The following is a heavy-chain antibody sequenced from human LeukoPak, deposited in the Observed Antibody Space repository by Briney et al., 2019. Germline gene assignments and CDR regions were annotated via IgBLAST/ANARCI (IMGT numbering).Heavy chain of an antibody. V-gene: IGHV3-48*03. D-gene: IGHD6-19*01. Sequence: GGSLRLSCAASGFTFSSYEMNWVRQAPGKGLEWVSYISSSGSTIYYADSVKGRFTISRDNAKNSLYLQMNSLRADDTAVYYCARDLKQWLDDAFDIWGQGTMVTVSS. CDR1: GFTFSSYE. CDR3: ARDLKQWLDDAFDI. J-gene: IGHJ3*02. CDR2: ISSSGSTI.